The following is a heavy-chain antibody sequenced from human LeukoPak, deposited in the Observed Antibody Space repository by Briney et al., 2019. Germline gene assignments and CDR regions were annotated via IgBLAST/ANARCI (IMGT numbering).Heavy chain of an antibody. Sequence: TAGGSLRLSCAASGFTFSSYSMNWVRQAPGKGLEWVSSISSSSSYIYYADSVKGRFTISRDNAKNSLYLQMNSLRAEDTAVYYCAKDGPPLDYYDSSGYYSYYFDYWGQGTLVTVPS. J-gene: IGHJ4*02. CDR2: ISSSSSYI. V-gene: IGHV3-21*01. CDR3: AKDGPPLDYYDSSGYYSYYFDY. CDR1: GFTFSSYS. D-gene: IGHD3-22*01.